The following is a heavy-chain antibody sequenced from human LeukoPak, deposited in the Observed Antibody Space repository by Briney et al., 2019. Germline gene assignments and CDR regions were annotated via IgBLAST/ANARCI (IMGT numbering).Heavy chain of an antibody. CDR1: EFTFFTYW. CDR3: ARDDHWGYAFDI. V-gene: IGHV3-7*01. Sequence: GGSLRLSCAASEFTFFTYWMSWVRQAPGKGLEWVANIKQDGSEKYYVDSVKGRFTISRDNAKNSLYLQMNSLRAEDTAVYYCARDDHWGYAFDIWGQGTMVTVSS. D-gene: IGHD3-16*01. J-gene: IGHJ3*02. CDR2: IKQDGSEK.